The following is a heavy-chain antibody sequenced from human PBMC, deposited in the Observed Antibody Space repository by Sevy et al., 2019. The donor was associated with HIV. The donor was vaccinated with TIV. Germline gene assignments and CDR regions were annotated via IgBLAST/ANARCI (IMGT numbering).Heavy chain of an antibody. CDR1: GYTLTELS. Sequence: ASLKVSCKVSGYTLTELSMHWVRQAPGKGLEWMGGFDPEDGETIYAQKFQGRVTMTEDTSTDTAYMELSSLRSEDTAVYYCATELYYYDSSGYYRGGYFDYWGQGTLVTVSS. CDR3: ATELYYYDSSGYYRGGYFDY. V-gene: IGHV1-24*01. CDR2: FDPEDGET. D-gene: IGHD3-22*01. J-gene: IGHJ4*02.